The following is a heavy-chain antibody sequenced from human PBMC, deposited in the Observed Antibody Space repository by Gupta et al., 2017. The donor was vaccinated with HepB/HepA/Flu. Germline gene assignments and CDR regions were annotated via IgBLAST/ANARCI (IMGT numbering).Heavy chain of an antibody. V-gene: IGHV3-23*01. CDR3: FIYDNYFYIDV. J-gene: IGHJ6*03. D-gene: IGHD3-22*01. CDR1: GFQFGTYA. CDR2: ITRSGENT. Sequence: EGQLLDSGGGLVQPGGSLRLSCAASGFQFGTYAMSWVRQAPGKGLEWVSSITRSGENTYYADSVKGRFTISRDNYKNTLYLQMNSLRAEDTAVYYCFIYDNYFYIDVWGKGTTVTVSS.